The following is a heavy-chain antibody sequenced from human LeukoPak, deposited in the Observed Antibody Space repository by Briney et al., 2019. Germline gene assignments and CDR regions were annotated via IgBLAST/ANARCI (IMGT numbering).Heavy chain of an antibody. Sequence: SETLSLICTTSGVSISRFYWSWVRQPPGKGLEWIANIYTGVPTFFNPSLKSRATISVDTSKGQFSLQLASVTAADTAVYYCVQTTGWRGFDYWGQGILVTDSS. D-gene: IGHD6-19*01. CDR2: IYTGVPT. J-gene: IGHJ4*02. CDR1: GVSISRFY. CDR3: VQTTGWRGFDY. V-gene: IGHV4-4*09.